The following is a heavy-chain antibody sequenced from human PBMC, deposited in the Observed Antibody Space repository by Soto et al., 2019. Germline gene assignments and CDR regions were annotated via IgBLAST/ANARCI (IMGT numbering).Heavy chain of an antibody. CDR1: GFTFTSHA. CDR3: AKPHVARTARFS. J-gene: IGHJ5*02. V-gene: IGHV3-23*01. CDR2: ISASGGST. Sequence: PGGSLRLSCAASGFTFTSHAMHWVRQTPGKGLEWVSAISASGGSTYYADSVKGRFTISRDNYKNTLYLQMNSLRAEDTAVYYSAKPHVARTARFSWGQGTLVTVSS.